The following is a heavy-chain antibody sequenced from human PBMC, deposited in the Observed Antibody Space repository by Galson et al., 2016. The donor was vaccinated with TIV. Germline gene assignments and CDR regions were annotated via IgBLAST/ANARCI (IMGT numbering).Heavy chain of an antibody. D-gene: IGHD4-17*01. CDR1: GHAFTAYY. CDR3: ARPSYGSAYYGLDV. Sequence: SVKVSCKASGHAFTAYYIHWARQAPGQGLEWMGWMDPHSGSTVSAQKFQGRVTMTRNLSISTAYMELSSLTSEDTAIYYCARPSYGSAYYGLDVWGQGTTVTVSS. J-gene: IGHJ6*02. V-gene: IGHV1-8*02. CDR2: MDPHSGST.